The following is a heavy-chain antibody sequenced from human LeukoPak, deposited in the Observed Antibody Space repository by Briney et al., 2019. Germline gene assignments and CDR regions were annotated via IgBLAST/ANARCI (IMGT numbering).Heavy chain of an antibody. CDR1: GYSFTRYW. D-gene: IGHD5-12*01. Sequence: GESLKISCKGSGYSFTRYWIGWVRQMPGKGLEWMGIICPGDSDTRYSPSFQGQVTISADKSISTAYLQWSSLKASDTAMYYCARLRWWLRFDPPDYWGQGTLVTVSS. CDR2: ICPGDSDT. CDR3: ARLRWWLRFDPPDY. V-gene: IGHV5-51*01. J-gene: IGHJ4*02.